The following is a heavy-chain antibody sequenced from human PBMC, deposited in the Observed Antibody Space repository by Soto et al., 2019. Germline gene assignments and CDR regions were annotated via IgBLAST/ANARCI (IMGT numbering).Heavy chain of an antibody. D-gene: IGHD3-9*01. CDR1: GYTYTSYG. CDR2: ISAYNGNT. CDR3: ARLTQTYDILTGYSPGPYYFDY. V-gene: IGHV1-18*01. J-gene: IGHJ4*02. Sequence: ASVKVSCKASGYTYTSYGISWVRQAPGQGLEWMGWISAYNGNTNYAQKLQGRVTMTTDTSTSTAYMELRSLRSDDTAVYYCARLTQTYDILTGYSPGPYYFDYWGQGALVTVSS.